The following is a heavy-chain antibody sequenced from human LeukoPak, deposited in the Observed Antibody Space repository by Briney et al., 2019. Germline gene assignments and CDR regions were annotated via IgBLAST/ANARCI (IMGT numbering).Heavy chain of an antibody. CDR2: IRYDGSNK. Sequence: PGGSLRLSCAASGFTFSTYGMHWVRQAPGKGLEWVAFIRYDGSNKYYADSVKGRFTISRDNSKNTLYLQMNSLRAEDTAVYYCAKDGYSSSRGHFDYWGQGTLVTVSS. V-gene: IGHV3-30*02. CDR1: GFTFSTYG. D-gene: IGHD6-6*01. CDR3: AKDGYSSSRGHFDY. J-gene: IGHJ4*02.